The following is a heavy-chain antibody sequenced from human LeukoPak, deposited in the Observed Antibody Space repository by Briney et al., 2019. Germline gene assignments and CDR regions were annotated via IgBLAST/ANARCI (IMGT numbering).Heavy chain of an antibody. V-gene: IGHV4-59*01. CDR2: IYYSGST. CDR1: GGSISSYY. J-gene: IGHJ4*02. Sequence: SETLSLTCTVSGGSISSYYWSWIRQPPGEGLEWIGCIYYSGSTNYNPSLKSRVTISVDTSKNQFSLELSSVTAADTAVYYCARYPAAVVAAMGFDYWGQGALVTVSS. CDR3: ARYPAAVVAAMGFDY. D-gene: IGHD2-15*01.